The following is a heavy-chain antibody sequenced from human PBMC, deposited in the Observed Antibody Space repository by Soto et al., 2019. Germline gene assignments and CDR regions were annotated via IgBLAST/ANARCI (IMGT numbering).Heavy chain of an antibody. J-gene: IGHJ4*02. V-gene: IGHV3-33*01. Sequence: QVQLVESGGGVVQPGRSLRLSCAASGFTFSSYGMHWVRQAPGKGLEWVAVIWYDGSNKYYADSVKGRFTISRDNSKNTLYLHMNSLRAEDTAVYYCARGVRYNSGRFDYWGQGTLVTVSS. CDR1: GFTFSSYG. CDR3: ARGVRYNSGRFDY. D-gene: IGHD3-10*01. CDR2: IWYDGSNK.